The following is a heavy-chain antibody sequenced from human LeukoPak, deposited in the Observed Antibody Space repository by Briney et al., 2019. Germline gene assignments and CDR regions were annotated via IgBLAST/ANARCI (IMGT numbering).Heavy chain of an antibody. Sequence: ASVKVSCKASGGTFSSYAISWVRQAPGQGLEWMGGIIPIFGTANYAQKFQGRVTITTDESTSTAYMELSSLRSEDTAVYYCARLFYGSGSYYNVAWFDPWGQGTLVTVSS. V-gene: IGHV1-69*05. D-gene: IGHD3-10*01. CDR3: ARLFYGSGSYYNVAWFDP. CDR2: IIPIFGTA. CDR1: GGTFSSYA. J-gene: IGHJ5*02.